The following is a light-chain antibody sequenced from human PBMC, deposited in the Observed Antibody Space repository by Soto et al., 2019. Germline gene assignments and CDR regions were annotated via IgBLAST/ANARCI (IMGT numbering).Light chain of an antibody. V-gene: IGKV1-39*01. CDR1: QSISSY. CDR2: AAS. CDR3: PQRIGYPIT. J-gene: IGKJ5*01. Sequence: NEMTQSPSSLSASVRDRVTSSCLASQSISSYLNLYQQKPGKAPNLLIYAASILQSGVSSRFSGSGYGTEFTLSFSSLQPGDFASYSCPQRIGYPITFGRGTRLEI.